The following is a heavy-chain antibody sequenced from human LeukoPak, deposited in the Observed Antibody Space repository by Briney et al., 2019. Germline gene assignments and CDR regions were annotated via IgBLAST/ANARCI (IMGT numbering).Heavy chain of an antibody. Sequence: GGSLRLSCAASGFTFSSYGMHWVRQAPGKGLEWVAFIRYDGSNKYYADSVKGRFTISRDNSKNTLYLQMNSLRGEDTAVYYCAKGGGTYYGSGSLFDYWGQGTLVTVSS. V-gene: IGHV3-30*02. J-gene: IGHJ4*02. CDR1: GFTFSSYG. D-gene: IGHD3-10*01. CDR3: AKGGGTYYGSGSLFDY. CDR2: IRYDGSNK.